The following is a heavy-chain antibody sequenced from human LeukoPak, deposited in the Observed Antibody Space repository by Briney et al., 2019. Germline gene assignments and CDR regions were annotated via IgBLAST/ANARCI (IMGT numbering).Heavy chain of an antibody. CDR1: RYTFTNYH. Sequence: ASVKVSCKASRYTFTNYHINWVRQAPGQGLEWMGWMNPNNGDSGYAQKFQGRVTITRDTSISTSYMELRSLMSDDTAVYFCARTTSFTASGYDYWGQGTLVTVSS. D-gene: IGHD6-25*01. CDR2: MNPNNGDS. V-gene: IGHV1-8*03. CDR3: ARTTSFTASGYDY. J-gene: IGHJ4*02.